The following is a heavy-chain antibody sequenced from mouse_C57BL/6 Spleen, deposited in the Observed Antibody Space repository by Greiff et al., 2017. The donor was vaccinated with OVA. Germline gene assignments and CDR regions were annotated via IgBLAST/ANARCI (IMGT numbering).Heavy chain of an antibody. J-gene: IGHJ1*03. CDR2: IDPSDSYT. Sequence: VQLQQPGAELVMPGASVKLSCKASGYTFTSYWMHWVKQRPGQGLEWIGEIDPSDSYTNYNQKFTGKSTLTVDKSSSTAYMQLSSLTSEDSAVYYCARSRDGSSGYFDVWGTGTTVTVSS. CDR3: ARSRDGSSGYFDV. CDR1: GYTFTSYW. V-gene: IGHV1-69*01. D-gene: IGHD1-1*01.